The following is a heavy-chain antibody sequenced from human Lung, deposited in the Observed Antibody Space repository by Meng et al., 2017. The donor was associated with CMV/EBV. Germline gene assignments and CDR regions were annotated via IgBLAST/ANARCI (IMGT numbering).Heavy chain of an antibody. Sequence: GGSLRLXCAASGLIFRNAWMTWVRQVPGKGLEWVGRIKSIFDGATSDYAAPVKGRFIISRDDSKNTLYLQMNSLKTEDTGVYYCTKDPPDTGGRCSELWGQGTXVTVSS. V-gene: IGHV3-15*01. CDR1: GLIFRNAW. D-gene: IGHD2-8*01. J-gene: IGHJ1*01. CDR2: IKSIFDGATS. CDR3: TKDPPDTGGRCSEL.